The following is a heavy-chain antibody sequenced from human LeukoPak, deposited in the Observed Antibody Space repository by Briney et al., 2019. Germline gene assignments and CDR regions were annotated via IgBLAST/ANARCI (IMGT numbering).Heavy chain of an antibody. Sequence: GGSLRLSCAASGFTFSSYWMSWVRQAPGKGLEWVGNIKEDGSERYYVDSVKGRFTISRDNAANSLYLQFNSLRVEDTAVYYCARDVRPRTSDYWGQGTLVTVSS. CDR3: ARDVRPRTSDY. CDR1: GFTFSSYW. CDR2: IKEDGSER. D-gene: IGHD3-10*02. J-gene: IGHJ4*02. V-gene: IGHV3-7*01.